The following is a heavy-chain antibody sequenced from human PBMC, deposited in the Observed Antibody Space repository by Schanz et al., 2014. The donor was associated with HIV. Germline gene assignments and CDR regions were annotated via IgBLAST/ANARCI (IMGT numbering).Heavy chain of an antibody. Sequence: QVQLVESGGGVVQPGRSLRLSCAASGFTFSSYAMHWVRQAPGKGLEWVAVISYDGSNKNYADSVKGRFTISRDNANNSVYLQMNSLRGEDTAVYYCARTTIAAPGTEYYYGMDVWGQGTTVTVSS. D-gene: IGHD6-13*01. CDR3: ARTTIAAPGTEYYYGMDV. J-gene: IGHJ6*02. CDR1: GFTFSSYA. CDR2: ISYDGSNK. V-gene: IGHV3-30-3*01.